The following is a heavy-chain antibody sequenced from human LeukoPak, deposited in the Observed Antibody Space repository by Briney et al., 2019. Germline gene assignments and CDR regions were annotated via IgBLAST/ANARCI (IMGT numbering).Heavy chain of an antibody. CDR3: ARVRVGATGYAFDY. D-gene: IGHD1-26*01. V-gene: IGHV4-39*07. CDR2: IYHSGST. CDR1: GGSISSSSYY. J-gene: IGHJ4*02. Sequence: SETLSLTCTVSGGSISSSSYYWGWIRQPPGKGLEWIGSIYHSGSTYYNPSLKSRVTISVDTSKNQFSLKLSSVTAADTAVYYCARVRVGATGYAFDYWGQGTLVTVSS.